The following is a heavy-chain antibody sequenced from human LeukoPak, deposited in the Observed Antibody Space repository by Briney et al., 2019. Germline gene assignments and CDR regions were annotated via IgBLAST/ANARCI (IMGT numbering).Heavy chain of an antibody. V-gene: IGHV4-4*02. D-gene: IGHD1-26*01. J-gene: IGHJ4*02. Sequence: PSGTLSLTCAVSGGSILTTNWWSWVRQPPGKGLEWIGEVHLSGASNYNPSLKSRVNMSIDKSKNQLSLELTSVTAADTAIYYCTRESGAFSPSGFWGQGTLVTVSS. CDR2: VHLSGAS. CDR1: GGSILTTNW. CDR3: TRESGAFSPSGF.